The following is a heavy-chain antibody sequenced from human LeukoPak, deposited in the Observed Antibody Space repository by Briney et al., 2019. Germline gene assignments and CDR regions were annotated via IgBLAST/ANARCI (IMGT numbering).Heavy chain of an antibody. J-gene: IGHJ4*01. CDR2: ISSSSSYI. D-gene: IGHD5-24*01. Sequence: GGSLRLSCAASGFTFSSYSMNWVRQAPGKGLEWVSSISSSSSYIYYADSVKGRFTISRDNAKNSLYLELNSLRAEDTGVYFCARDRGWQQFDYWGQGTLVTVSS. V-gene: IGHV3-21*01. CDR1: GFTFSSYS. CDR3: ARDRGWQQFDY.